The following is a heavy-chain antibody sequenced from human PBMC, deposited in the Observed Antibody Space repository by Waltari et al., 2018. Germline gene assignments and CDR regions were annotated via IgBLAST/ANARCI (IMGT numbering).Heavy chain of an antibody. J-gene: IGHJ6*02. CDR2: IKQDGSEK. CDR3: VAGVWYYGMDV. V-gene: IGHV3-7*01. CDR1: GFTFSSYW. D-gene: IGHD2-21*01. Sequence: EVQLVESGGGLVQPGGSLRLSCAASGFTFSSYWMSWVRQAPGKGLEWVANIKQDGSEKYYVDSVKGRFTISRDNAKNSLYLQMNSLRAEDTAVYYCVAGVWYYGMDVWGQGTTVTVSS.